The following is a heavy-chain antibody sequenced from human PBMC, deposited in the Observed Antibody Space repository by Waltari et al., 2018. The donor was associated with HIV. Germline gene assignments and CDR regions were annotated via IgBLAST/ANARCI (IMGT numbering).Heavy chain of an antibody. CDR1: GYTFTSYA. Sequence: QVQLVQSGAEVKKPGASVKVSCKASGYTFTSYAMHWVRQAPGQRLEWMGWINAGNGNTKYSQKFQGRVTITRDTSASTAYMELSSLRSEDTAVYYCARDHQLLWFRELITLGELGFDYWGQGTLVTVSS. V-gene: IGHV1-3*01. CDR2: INAGNGNT. CDR3: ARDHQLLWFRELITLGELGFDY. D-gene: IGHD3-10*01. J-gene: IGHJ4*02.